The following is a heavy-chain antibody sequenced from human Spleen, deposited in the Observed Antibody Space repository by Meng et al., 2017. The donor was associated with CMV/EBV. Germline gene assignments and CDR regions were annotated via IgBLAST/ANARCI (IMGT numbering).Heavy chain of an antibody. J-gene: IGHJ6*02. CDR2: ISWDGGTT. CDR3: ARDAFGPASEGENYFYYGMDV. Sequence: GGSLRLSCAASGFTFDDYTMHWVRQAPGKGLEWVSLISWDGGTTYYADSVKGRFSISRDNSKNSLYLQLNSLRAEDTAVYYCARDAFGPASEGENYFYYGMDVWGQGTTVTVSS. D-gene: IGHD3/OR15-3a*01. V-gene: IGHV3-43*01. CDR1: GFTFDDYT.